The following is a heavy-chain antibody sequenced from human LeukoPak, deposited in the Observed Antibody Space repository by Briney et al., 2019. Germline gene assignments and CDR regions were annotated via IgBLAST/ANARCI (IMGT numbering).Heavy chain of an antibody. D-gene: IGHD6-13*01. CDR3: ARRPRQQLATNDAFDI. Sequence: SVKVSCKASGGTFSSYAISWVRQAPGQGLGWMGGIMPIFGTANYAQKFQGRVTITADESTSTAYMELSSLRPENTAVYYCARRPRQQLATNDAFDIWGQGTMVTVSS. J-gene: IGHJ3*02. V-gene: IGHV1-69*13. CDR2: IMPIFGTA. CDR1: GGTFSSYA.